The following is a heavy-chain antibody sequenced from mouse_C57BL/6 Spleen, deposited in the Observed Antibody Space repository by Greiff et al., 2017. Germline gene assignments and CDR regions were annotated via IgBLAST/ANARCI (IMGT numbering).Heavy chain of an antibody. CDR2: IYPGDGDT. V-gene: IGHV1-80*01. D-gene: IGHD2-12*01. CDR3: ARALNSYGFAY. J-gene: IGHJ3*01. Sequence: QVQLQQSGAELVKPGASVKISCKASGYAFSSYWLNWVKQRPGKGLEWIGQIYPGDGDTNYNGKFKGKATLTADKSSSTAYMQLSSLTSEDSAVYFCARALNSYGFAYWGQGTLVTVSA. CDR1: GYAFSSYW.